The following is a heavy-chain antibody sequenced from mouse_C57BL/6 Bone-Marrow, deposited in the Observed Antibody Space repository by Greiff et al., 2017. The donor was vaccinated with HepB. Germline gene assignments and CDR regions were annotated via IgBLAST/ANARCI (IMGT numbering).Heavy chain of an antibody. CDR2: INPNNGGT. D-gene: IGHD4-1*01. V-gene: IGHV1-26*01. Sequence: EVKLQQSGPELVKPGASVKISCKASGYTFTDYYMNWVKQSHGKSLEWIGDINPNNGGTSYNQKFKGKATLTVDKSSSTAYMELRSLTSEDSAVYYCAELTGTRAMDYWGQGTSVTVSS. CDR3: AELTGTRAMDY. CDR1: GYTFTDYY. J-gene: IGHJ4*01.